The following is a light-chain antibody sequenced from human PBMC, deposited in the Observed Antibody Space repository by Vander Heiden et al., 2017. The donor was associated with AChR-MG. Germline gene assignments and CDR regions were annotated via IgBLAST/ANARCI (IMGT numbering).Light chain of an antibody. CDR3: SSYTGSSTWV. CDR2: DGR. V-gene: IGLV2-14*03. J-gene: IGLJ3*02. Sequence: SALTQPASFSGSPGQSVGISSTGTSNDVGGYKYVSWYQHHPGKAPKVIIFDGRMRPSGVSNRFSGSKSGNTASLTSSGRQAEDEDDYYCSSYTGSSTWVFGGGTKVT. CDR1: SNDVGGYKY.